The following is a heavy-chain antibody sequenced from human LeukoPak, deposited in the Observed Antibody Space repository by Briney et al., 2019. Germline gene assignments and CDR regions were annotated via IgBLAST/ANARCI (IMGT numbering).Heavy chain of an antibody. CDR3: ASGYSSSPVLDY. V-gene: IGHV4-61*02. J-gene: IGHJ4*02. CDR2: IYTSGST. CDR1: GGSISSGSYY. D-gene: IGHD6-13*01. Sequence: SSETLSLTCTVSGGSISSGSYYWSWIRQPAGKGLEWIGRIYTSGSTNYNPSLKSRVTTSVDTSKNQFSLKLSSVTAADTAVYYCASGYSSSPVLDYWGQGTLVTVSS.